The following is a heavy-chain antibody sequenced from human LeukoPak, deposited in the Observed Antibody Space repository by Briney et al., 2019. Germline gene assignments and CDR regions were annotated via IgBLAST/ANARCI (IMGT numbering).Heavy chain of an antibody. CDR3: ARTITPGIAAAGGYFDY. CDR1: GYTFTSYG. J-gene: IGHJ4*02. V-gene: IGHV1-18*04. CDR2: ISAYNGNT. D-gene: IGHD6-13*01. Sequence: ASVTVSFTASGYTFTSYGISWVRQAPGQGLEWMGWISAYNGNTNYAQKLQGRVTMTTDTSTSTAYMELRSLRSDDTAVYYCARTITPGIAAAGGYFDYWGQGTLVTVSS.